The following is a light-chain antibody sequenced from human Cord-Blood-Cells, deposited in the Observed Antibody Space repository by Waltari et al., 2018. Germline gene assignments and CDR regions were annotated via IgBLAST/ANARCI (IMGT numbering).Light chain of an antibody. CDR2: DAS. Sequence: DIQMTQSPSTLSASVGDRFTITCRASQSISGWLAWYQQKPGKAPKLLIYDASSLESGVPSRFSGSGSGTEFTLTISSLQPDDFATYYCQQYNSYWTFGQGTKVEIK. V-gene: IGKV1-5*01. J-gene: IGKJ1*01. CDR1: QSISGW. CDR3: QQYNSYWT.